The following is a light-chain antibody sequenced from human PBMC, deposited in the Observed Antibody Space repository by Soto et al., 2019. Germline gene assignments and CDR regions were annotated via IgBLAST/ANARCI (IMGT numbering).Light chain of an antibody. V-gene: IGKV3-20*01. CDR3: QQYSDLPYT. CDR1: QSVSSRN. J-gene: IGKJ2*01. Sequence: EIVLTQSPGTLSLSPRERATLSCRASQSVSSRNLAWYQQKPGQAPRLLIYGASSRATGIPDRFSDSGSVTDFTLTINRLEPEDFAVYYCQQYSDLPYTFGQGTKLEVK. CDR2: GAS.